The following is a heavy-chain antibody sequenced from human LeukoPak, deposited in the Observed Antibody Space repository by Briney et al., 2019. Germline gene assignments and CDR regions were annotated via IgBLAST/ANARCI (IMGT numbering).Heavy chain of an antibody. Sequence: PGGSLRLSYAASGFNFDDYGMSWVRQAPGKGLEWVSDINWNGGGTGYADSVKGRFTISRENAKNSLYLQMNSLKAEDTALYYCARGPLQTIPTSKIVVYYYPFDYWGQGTLVTVSS. J-gene: IGHJ4*02. CDR2: INWNGGGT. D-gene: IGHD3-22*01. CDR3: ARGPLQTIPTSKIVVYYYPFDY. V-gene: IGHV3-20*03. CDR1: GFNFDDYG.